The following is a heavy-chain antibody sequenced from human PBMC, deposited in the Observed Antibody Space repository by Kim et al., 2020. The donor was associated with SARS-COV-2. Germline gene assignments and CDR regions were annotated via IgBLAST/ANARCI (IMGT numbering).Heavy chain of an antibody. J-gene: IGHJ4*02. V-gene: IGHV3-30*02. CDR2: SNK. Sequence: SNKYYADSVKGRFTISRDNSKNTLYLQMNSLRAEDTAVYYCAKDRGATGWGQGTLVTVSS. D-gene: IGHD1-26*01. CDR3: AKDRGATG.